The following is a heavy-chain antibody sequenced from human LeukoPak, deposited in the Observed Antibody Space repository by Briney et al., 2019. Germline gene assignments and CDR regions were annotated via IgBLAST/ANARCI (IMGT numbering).Heavy chain of an antibody. J-gene: IGHJ4*02. CDR2: INQDGREK. Sequence: RRSLRLSCAVSGLIPRSYWMSWVRQAPGNGLEWAANINQDGREKYFVDSVKGRFTISRDKTKNSLHLQMNTLRAEDTAVYYCARERDGRFFDYWGQGTLVTVSS. CDR3: ARERDGRFFDY. V-gene: IGHV3-7*01. CDR1: GLIPRSYW. D-gene: IGHD5-24*01.